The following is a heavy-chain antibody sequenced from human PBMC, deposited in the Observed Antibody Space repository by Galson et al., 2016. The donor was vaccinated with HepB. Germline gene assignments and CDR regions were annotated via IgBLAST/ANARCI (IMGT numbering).Heavy chain of an antibody. D-gene: IGHD6-19*01. Sequence: SLRLSCAASGFTFSSYAMSWVRQAPGKGLEWVSAISGSGGSTYYADSVKGRFTISIDNSKNTLYLQMNSLRAEDTAVYYCAKGRRLYSYSSGWYYFDYWGQGTLVTVSS. V-gene: IGHV3-23*01. CDR2: ISGSGGST. J-gene: IGHJ4*02. CDR1: GFTFSSYA. CDR3: AKGRRLYSYSSGWYYFDY.